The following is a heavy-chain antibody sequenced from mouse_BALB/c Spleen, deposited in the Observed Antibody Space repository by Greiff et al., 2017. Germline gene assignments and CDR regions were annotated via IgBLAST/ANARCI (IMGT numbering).Heavy chain of an antibody. CDR2: IRNKANGYTT. Sequence: EVKLVESGGGLVQPGGSLRLSCATSGFTFTDYYMSWVRQPPGKALEWLGFIRNKANGYTTADSASVKGRFTISRANSQSILYLQMNTLRAEDSATYDCASDLSYGNYRGYWYFEVWGAGTTVTVS. CDR1: GFTFTDYY. J-gene: IGHJ1*01. V-gene: IGHV7-3*02. D-gene: IGHD2-10*02. CDR3: ASDLSYGNYRGYWYFEV.